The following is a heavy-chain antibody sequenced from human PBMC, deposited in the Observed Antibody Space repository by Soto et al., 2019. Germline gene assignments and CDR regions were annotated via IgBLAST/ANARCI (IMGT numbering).Heavy chain of an antibody. J-gene: IGHJ6*02. V-gene: IGHV1-69*13. D-gene: IGHD2-15*01. CDR3: ASLSYCSGGSCYGYYYYYGMDV. CDR1: GGTFSSYA. Sequence: VASVKVSCKASGGTFSSYAISWVRQAPGQGLEWMGGIIPIFGTANYEQKFQGRVTITADESTSTAYMELSSLRSEDTAVYYCASLSYCSGGSCYGYYYYYGMDVWGQGTTVTVSS. CDR2: IIPIFGTA.